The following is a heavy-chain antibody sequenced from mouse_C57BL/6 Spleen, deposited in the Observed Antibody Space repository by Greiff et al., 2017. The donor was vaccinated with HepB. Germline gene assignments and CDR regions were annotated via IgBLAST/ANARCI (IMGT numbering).Heavy chain of an antibody. V-gene: IGHV5-4*01. CDR2: ISDGGSYT. Sequence: EVQVVESGGGLVKPGGSLKLSCAASGFTFSSYAMSWVRQTPEKRLEWVATISDGGSYTYYPDNVKGRFTISRDNAKNNLYLQMSHLKSEDTAMYYCAREDGPRSFEVWGTGTTVTVSS. D-gene: IGHD2-3*01. CDR1: GFTFSSYA. J-gene: IGHJ1*03. CDR3: AREDGPRSFEV.